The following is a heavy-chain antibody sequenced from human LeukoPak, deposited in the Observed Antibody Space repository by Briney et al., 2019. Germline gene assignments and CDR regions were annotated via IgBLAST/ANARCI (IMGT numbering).Heavy chain of an antibody. D-gene: IGHD5-18*01. CDR1: GFTLSSYW. CDR3: ATPPFGYGPP. Sequence: QTGGSLRLSCAASGFTLSSYWMSWVRQAPGKGLEWVANIKQDGSEKYYVDSVKGRFTISRDNAKNSLYLQMNSLRAEDTAVYYCATPPFGYGPPWGQGTLVTVSS. CDR2: IKQDGSEK. J-gene: IGHJ5*02. V-gene: IGHV3-7*01.